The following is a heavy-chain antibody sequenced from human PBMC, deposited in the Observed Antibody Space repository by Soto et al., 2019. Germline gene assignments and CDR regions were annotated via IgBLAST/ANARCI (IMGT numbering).Heavy chain of an antibody. CDR1: GFTFSDYY. Sequence: GGSLRLSCAASGFTFSDYYMSWIRQAPGKGLEWVSYISSSGNTIYYADSVKGRFTISRDNAKNSLYLQMNSLRAEDTAVYYCARMHIVVVTAADYWGQGTLVTVSS. J-gene: IGHJ4*02. D-gene: IGHD2-21*02. CDR3: ARMHIVVVTAADY. V-gene: IGHV3-11*01. CDR2: ISSSGNTI.